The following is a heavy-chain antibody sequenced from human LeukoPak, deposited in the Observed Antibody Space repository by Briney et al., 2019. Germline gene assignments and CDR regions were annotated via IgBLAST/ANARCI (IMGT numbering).Heavy chain of an antibody. J-gene: IGHJ4*02. CDR3: ARAEITAAGVPFDY. V-gene: IGHV4-34*01. CDR1: GGSFSSYY. Sequence: PSETLSLTCAVYGGSFSSYYWSWIRQPPGKGLEWIGEVNHSGSTNYNPSLKSRVTISVDTSKNQFSLKLSSVTAADTGVYYCARAEITAAGVPFDYWGQGTLVTVSS. D-gene: IGHD6-13*01. CDR2: VNHSGST.